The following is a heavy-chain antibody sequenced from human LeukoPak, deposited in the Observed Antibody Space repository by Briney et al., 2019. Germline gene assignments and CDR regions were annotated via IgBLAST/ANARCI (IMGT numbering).Heavy chain of an antibody. D-gene: IGHD6-19*01. CDR2: IKQDGSDK. V-gene: IGHV3-7*01. CDR3: ARPHSSGYYYFDH. CDR1: GFAFSNYW. J-gene: IGHJ4*02. Sequence: QAGGSLRLSCAASGFAFSNYWMTWVRQAPGKGLEWVANIKQDGSDKYYVDSVKGRFTISRDNAKNSLYLQMNSLRAEDTAVYYCARPHSSGYYYFDHWGQGTLVTVSS.